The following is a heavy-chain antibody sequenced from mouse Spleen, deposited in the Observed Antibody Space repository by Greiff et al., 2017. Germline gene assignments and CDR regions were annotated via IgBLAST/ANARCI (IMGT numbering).Heavy chain of an antibody. V-gene: IGHV3-6*01. CDR1: GYSITSGYY. CDR2: ISYDGSN. CDR3: ARRPYYEGFDY. J-gene: IGHJ2*01. D-gene: IGHD2-10*01. Sequence: EVQLVESGPGLVKPSQSLSLTCSVTGYSITSGYYWNWIRQFPGNKLEWMGYISYDGSNNYNPSLKNRISITRDTSKNQFFLKLNSVTTEDTATYYCARRPYYEGFDYWGQGTTLTVSS.